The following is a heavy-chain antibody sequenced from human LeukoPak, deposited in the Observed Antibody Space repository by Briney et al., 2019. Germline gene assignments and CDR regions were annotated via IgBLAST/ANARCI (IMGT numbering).Heavy chain of an antibody. CDR1: GFTVSSNY. CDR2: IYSGGNT. J-gene: IGHJ4*02. CDR3: ARRVATDFHFDY. V-gene: IGHV3-66*04. D-gene: IGHD5-12*01. Sequence: GGSLRLSCAASGFTVSSNYMSWVRQAPGKGLEWVSVIYSGGNTYYADSVKGRFTISRDNSKNTLYVQMNSLRAEDTAVYYCARRVATDFHFDYWGQGTLVTVSS.